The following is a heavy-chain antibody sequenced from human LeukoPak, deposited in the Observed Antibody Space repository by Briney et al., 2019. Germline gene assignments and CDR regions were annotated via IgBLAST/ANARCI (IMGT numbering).Heavy chain of an antibody. Sequence: ASVKVSRKASGYTFTGYYIHWVRQAPGQGLEWMGWINPNSGGTNYAQKFQGRVTMTRDTSISTAYMELSRLRSDDTAVYYCTSGSSSWFALKNYYFDYWGQGTLVTVSS. CDR1: GYTFTGYY. CDR2: INPNSGGT. V-gene: IGHV1-2*02. J-gene: IGHJ4*02. CDR3: TSGSSSWFALKNYYFDY. D-gene: IGHD6-13*01.